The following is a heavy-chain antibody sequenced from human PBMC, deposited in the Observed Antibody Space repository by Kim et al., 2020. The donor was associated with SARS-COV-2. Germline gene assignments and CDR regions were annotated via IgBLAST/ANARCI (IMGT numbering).Heavy chain of an antibody. D-gene: IGHD4-17*01. J-gene: IGHJ4*02. CDR2: SRNKANSYTT. CDR1: GFTFSDHY. Sequence: GGSLRLSCAASGFTFSDHYIDWVRQAPGKGLEWVGRSRNKANSYTTEYAASVKGRFTVSRDNSENSLFLQMNSLQSEDTAVYYCTRTRDYAGGDCTFWGQGTLVTVSS. V-gene: IGHV3-72*01. CDR3: TRTRDYAGGDCTF.